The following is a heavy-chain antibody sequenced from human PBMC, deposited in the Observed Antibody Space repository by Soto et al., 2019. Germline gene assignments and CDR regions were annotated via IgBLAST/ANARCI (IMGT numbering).Heavy chain of an antibody. Sequence: GRSLSLSSAASGFTFSRYDRRWVRRDPGKGLEWVAVISYDGSNKYYADSVKGRFTISRDNSKNTLCLQMNSLRAEDTAVYYCARDPYDCSSTSCPPPFDYWGQGTLVTVSS. V-gene: IGHV3-30-3*01. CDR2: ISYDGSNK. D-gene: IGHD2-2*01. J-gene: IGHJ4*02. CDR1: GFTFSRYD. CDR3: ARDPYDCSSTSCPPPFDY.